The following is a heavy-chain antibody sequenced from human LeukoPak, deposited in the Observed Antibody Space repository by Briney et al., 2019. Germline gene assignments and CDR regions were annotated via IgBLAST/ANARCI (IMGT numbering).Heavy chain of an antibody. J-gene: IGHJ4*02. CDR3: ARGNILSGYCFDF. CDR1: GGSITGYY. D-gene: IGHD3-9*01. V-gene: IGHV4-34*01. Sequence: SETLSLTCAVYGGSITGYYWSWIRQPPGKGLEWVGEIHYTGATSYNPSLKSRATISIDTSKNQVSLKLSSVTAADTAVYYCARGNILSGYCFDFWGQGDLVTVSS. CDR2: IHYTGAT.